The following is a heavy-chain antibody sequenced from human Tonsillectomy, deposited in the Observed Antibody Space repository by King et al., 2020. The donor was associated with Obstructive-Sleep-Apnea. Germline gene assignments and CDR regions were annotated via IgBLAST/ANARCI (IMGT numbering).Heavy chain of an antibody. CDR2: INPSSGGT. CDR1: GYTFTGYY. V-gene: IGHV1-2*02. CDR3: ARDAAAEFDRRSNYFNY. Sequence: QVQLVESGAEVKKPGASVKVSCKASGYTFTGYYLHWVRQAPGQGLEWMGWINPSSGGTDYAQNFQGRVTMTRDTSINTAYMELSRLRSDDTAVYYCARDAAAEFDRRSNYFNYWGQGALVTVSS. J-gene: IGHJ4*02. D-gene: IGHD6-13*01.